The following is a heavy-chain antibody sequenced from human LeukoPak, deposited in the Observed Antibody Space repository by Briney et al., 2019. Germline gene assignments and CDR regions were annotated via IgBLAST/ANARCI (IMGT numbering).Heavy chain of an antibody. D-gene: IGHD6-19*01. CDR1: GFTFSNYA. CDR3: ARDRSGWS. J-gene: IGHJ5*02. Sequence: GKSLRLSCAATGFTFSNYAMHWVRQAPGKGLEWVAVISYDGSNKNYADSVKGRVTISRDNAKNSLYLQMNSLRAEDTAVYYCARDRSGWSWGQGTLVTVSS. V-gene: IGHV3-30-3*01. CDR2: ISYDGSNK.